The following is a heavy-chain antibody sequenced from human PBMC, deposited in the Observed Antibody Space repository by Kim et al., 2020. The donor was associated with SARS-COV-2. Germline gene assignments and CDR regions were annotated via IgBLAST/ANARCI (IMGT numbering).Heavy chain of an antibody. J-gene: IGHJ6*02. CDR3: ARRRQLLWFGESVGRPYYYYYGMDV. D-gene: IGHD3-10*01. CDR1: GGSISSYY. CDR2: IYYSGST. Sequence: SETLSLTCTVSGGSISSYYWSWIRQPPGKGLEWIGYIYYSGSTNYNPSLKSRVTISVDTSKNQFSLKLSSVTVADTAVYYCARRRQLLWFGESVGRPYYYYYGMDVWGQGTTVTVSS. V-gene: IGHV4-59*08.